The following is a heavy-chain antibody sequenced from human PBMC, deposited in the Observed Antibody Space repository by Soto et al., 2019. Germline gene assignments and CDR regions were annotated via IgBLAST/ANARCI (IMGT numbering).Heavy chain of an antibody. D-gene: IGHD1-1*01. V-gene: IGHV1-69*12. Sequence: QVQLVQSGAEVKKPGSSVKVSCKASGGTFSSYAISWVRQAPRQGLEWMGGIIPIFGTANYAQKFQGRVTITADESTSTAYMELSSLRSEDTAVYYCARGPPAPTRSYYGMDVWGQGTTVTVSS. J-gene: IGHJ6*02. CDR3: ARGPPAPTRSYYGMDV. CDR2: IIPIFGTA. CDR1: GGTFSSYA.